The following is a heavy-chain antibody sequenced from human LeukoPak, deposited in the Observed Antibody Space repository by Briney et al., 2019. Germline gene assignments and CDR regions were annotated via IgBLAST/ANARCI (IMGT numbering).Heavy chain of an antibody. J-gene: IGHJ4*02. CDR1: GVSISTYY. CDR3: ARTNYYDSSGYSERKYYFDY. CDR2: IYTSGST. D-gene: IGHD3-22*01. V-gene: IGHV4-4*07. Sequence: SETLSLTCTVSGVSISTYYWSWIRQPAGKGLEWIGRIYTSGSTNYNPSLKSRVTMSVDTSKNQFSLNLSPVTAADTAVYYCARTNYYDSSGYSERKYYFDYWGQGTLVTVSS.